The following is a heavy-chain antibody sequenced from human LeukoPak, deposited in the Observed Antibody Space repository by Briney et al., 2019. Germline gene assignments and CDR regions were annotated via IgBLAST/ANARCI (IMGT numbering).Heavy chain of an antibody. J-gene: IGHJ6*02. CDR2: IIPIFGTA. CDR3: ARVSRYSSGWSGGYYGMDV. V-gene: IGHV1-69*13. Sequence: EASVTVSRKASGGTFSSYAISWVRQAPGQGLEWMGGIIPIFGTANYAQKFQGRVTITADESTSTAYMELSSLRSEDTAVYYCARVSRYSSGWSGGYYGMDVWGQGTTVTVSS. D-gene: IGHD6-19*01. CDR1: GGTFSSYA.